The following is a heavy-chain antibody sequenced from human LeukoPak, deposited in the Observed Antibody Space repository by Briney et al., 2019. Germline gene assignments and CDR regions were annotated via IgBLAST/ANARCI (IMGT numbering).Heavy chain of an antibody. V-gene: IGHV3-23*01. D-gene: IGHD3-10*01. CDR2: ISGSGGST. Sequence: PGGSLRLSCAASGFTFSSYGMSWVRQAPGKGLEWVSAISGSGGSTYYADSVKGRFTISRDNSKNTLYLQMNSLRAEDTAVYYCAKVRGSDTSFDYWGQGTLVTVSS. CDR3: AKVRGSDTSFDY. J-gene: IGHJ4*02. CDR1: GFTFSSYG.